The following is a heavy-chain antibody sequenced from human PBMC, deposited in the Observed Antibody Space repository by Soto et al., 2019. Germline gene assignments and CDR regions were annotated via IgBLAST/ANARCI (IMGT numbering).Heavy chain of an antibody. D-gene: IGHD6-13*01. Sequence: PGGSLRLSCAASGFPFSSYSMNWVRQAPGKGLEWVSSISSSSSYIYYADSMKGRFTISRDNAKNSLYLQMNSLRAEDTAVYYCASTKYSSSKDFDYWGQGTLVTVSS. J-gene: IGHJ4*02. V-gene: IGHV3-21*01. CDR3: ASTKYSSSKDFDY. CDR1: GFPFSSYS. CDR2: ISSSSSYI.